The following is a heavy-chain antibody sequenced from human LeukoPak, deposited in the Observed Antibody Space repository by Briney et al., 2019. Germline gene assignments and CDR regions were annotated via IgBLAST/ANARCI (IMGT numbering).Heavy chain of an antibody. Sequence: SETLSLTCAVYGGSFSGYYWSWIRQPPGKGLEWIGEINHSGSTNYNPSLKSRVTISVDTSKNQFSLKLSSVTAADTAVYYCANSFSGDSPWFAYFDYWGQGTPVTVSS. D-gene: IGHD3-10*01. CDR3: ANSFSGDSPWFAYFDY. V-gene: IGHV4-34*01. J-gene: IGHJ4*02. CDR2: INHSGST. CDR1: GGSFSGYY.